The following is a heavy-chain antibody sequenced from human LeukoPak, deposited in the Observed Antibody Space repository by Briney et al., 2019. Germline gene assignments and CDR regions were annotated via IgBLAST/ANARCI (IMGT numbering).Heavy chain of an antibody. CDR2: AYSTGST. V-gene: IGHV4-39*07. D-gene: IGHD2/OR15-2a*01. CDR3: ARCFAPVNPPAIDY. CDR1: GGSIRNSNFY. J-gene: IGHJ4*02. Sequence: SETLSLTGTVSGGSIRNSNFYWGWIRQPPGKGLEWIGSAYSTGSTYYNPSLQSRVTISVDTSKNQFSLRLRSVTAADTAIYYCARCFAPVNPPAIDYWGQGTLVVASS.